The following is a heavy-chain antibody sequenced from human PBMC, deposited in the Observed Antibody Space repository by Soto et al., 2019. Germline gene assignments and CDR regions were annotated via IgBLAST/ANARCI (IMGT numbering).Heavy chain of an antibody. Sequence: EVQLVESGGGLVQPGGSLRLSCAVSGFTISSTYMNWVRQAPGKGLEWVSVIYGGGNTNYADSVKARFTISRANSKNTLFLQMGSLRGDDSSVYYCADIFGGDVWCQGTRVTVSS. D-gene: IGHD2-15*01. J-gene: IGHJ6*02. V-gene: IGHV3-66*01. CDR2: IYGGGNT. CDR3: ADIFGGDV. CDR1: GFTISSTY.